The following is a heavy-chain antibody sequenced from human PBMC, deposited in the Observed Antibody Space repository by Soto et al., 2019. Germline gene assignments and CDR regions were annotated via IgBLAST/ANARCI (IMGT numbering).Heavy chain of an antibody. V-gene: IGHV1-69*12. CDR2: IIPIFGTA. J-gene: IGHJ3*02. CDR3: ARMDERTLHEVAGAFDI. Sequence: QVQLVQSGAEVKKPGSSVKVSCKASGGTFSSYAISWVRQAPGQGLEWMGGIIPIFGTANYAQKFQGRVTITADESRSTASMELRSLRSEDTAGYYCARMDERTLHEVAGAFDIWGQGKMVTVSS. D-gene: IGHD6-19*01. CDR1: GGTFSSYA.